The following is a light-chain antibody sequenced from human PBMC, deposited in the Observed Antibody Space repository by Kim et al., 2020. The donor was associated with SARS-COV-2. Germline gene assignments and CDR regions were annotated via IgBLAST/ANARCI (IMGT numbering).Light chain of an antibody. J-gene: IGLJ2*01. V-gene: IGLV3-21*03. CDR3: QVWDSSSDHPVV. CDR1: NIGSKS. CDR2: DDS. Sequence: PGKTARITCGGNNIGSKSVHWYQQKPGQAPVLVVYDDSDRPSGIPERFSGSNSGNMATLTISRVEAGDEADYYCQVWDSSSDHPVVFGGGTQLTVL.